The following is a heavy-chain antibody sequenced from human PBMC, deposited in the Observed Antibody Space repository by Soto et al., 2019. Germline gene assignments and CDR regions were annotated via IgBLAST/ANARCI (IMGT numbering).Heavy chain of an antibody. V-gene: IGHV3-15*07. CDR3: NAYPDFWGGHTPL. D-gene: IGHD3-3*01. Sequence: EVQLVESWGGWVQPGGSLTLSCAASGFSSTTTWMHWVLQAPGKGLEWVGRVKSKADGGTADYAAPVNGTFTVSTDDSKNTQYLQLNSLKMEEAAVYYCNAYPDFWGGHTPLWGQGTLVTVSS. CDR1: GFSSTTTW. CDR2: VKSKADGGTA. J-gene: IGHJ4*02.